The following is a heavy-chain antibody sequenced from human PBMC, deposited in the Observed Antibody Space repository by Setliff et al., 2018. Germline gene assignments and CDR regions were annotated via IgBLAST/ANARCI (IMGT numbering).Heavy chain of an antibody. V-gene: IGHV1-46*01. Sequence: ASVKVSCKASGYTFTSHYMHWVRQAPGLGLEWMGTINPSSGRTSYAQKFQGRVTMTRDTSTSTVYMDMSSLRSEDTAVYYCARDVFPSHCECAFDIWGQGTMVTVSS. D-gene: IGHD3-3*01. CDR2: INPSSGRT. CDR1: GYTFTSHY. CDR3: ARDVFPSHCECAFDI. J-gene: IGHJ3*02.